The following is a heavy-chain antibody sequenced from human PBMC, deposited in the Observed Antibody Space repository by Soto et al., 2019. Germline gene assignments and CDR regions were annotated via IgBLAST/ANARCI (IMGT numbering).Heavy chain of an antibody. D-gene: IGHD3-10*01. CDR1: GGTFSPYT. V-gene: IGHV1-69*08. Sequence: QVQLVQSGAEVKKPGSSVKVSCKASGGTFSPYTINWVRQAPGQGLEWMGRIIPFHGVTNYPQKFQARVTIAADNATSKAYMELSGLRFEDTAMYYCTRDWESTVSTWSFGGFWGRGTLVTVSS. J-gene: IGHJ4*02. CDR2: IIPFHGVT. CDR3: TRDWESTVSTWSFGGF.